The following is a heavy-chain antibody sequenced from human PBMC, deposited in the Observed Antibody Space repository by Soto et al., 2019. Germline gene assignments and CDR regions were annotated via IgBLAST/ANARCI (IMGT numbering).Heavy chain of an antibody. CDR3: ARGPPVKDYYYYGMDV. CDR2: IIPVFGTA. V-gene: IGHV1-69*13. CDR1: GGTFSSYA. Sequence: SVKVSCKASGGTFSSYAISWVRQAPGQGLEWMGGIIPVFGTANYAQKFQGRVTITADESTSTAYMELSSLRSEDTAVYYCARGPPVKDYYYYGMDVWGQGTTVTVSS. J-gene: IGHJ6*02.